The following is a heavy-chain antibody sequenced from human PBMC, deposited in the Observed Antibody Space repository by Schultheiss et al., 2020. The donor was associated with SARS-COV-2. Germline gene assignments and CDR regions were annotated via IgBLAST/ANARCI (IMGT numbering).Heavy chain of an antibody. CDR2: ISYDGSNK. CDR1: GFTFSSYA. CDR3: ARDSSSWYPRPRPYFDY. Sequence: GESLKISCAASGFTFSSYAMHWVRQAPGKGLEWVAVISYDGSNKYYADSVKGRFTISRDNSKNTLYLQMNSLRAEDTAVYYCARDSSSWYPRPRPYFDYWGQGTLVTVSS. V-gene: IGHV3-30*04. D-gene: IGHD6-13*01. J-gene: IGHJ4*02.